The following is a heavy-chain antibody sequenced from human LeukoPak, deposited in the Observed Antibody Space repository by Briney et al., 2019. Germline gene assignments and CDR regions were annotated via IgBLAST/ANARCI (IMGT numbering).Heavy chain of an antibody. V-gene: IGHV4-59*12. CDR1: GGSIDTYY. D-gene: IGHD6-19*01. CDR2: VFHTGST. J-gene: IGHJ5*02. CDR3: ARDPWSSGWFLIP. Sequence: SETLSLTCTVSGGSIDTYYWNWIRQPPGKGLEWFGYVFHTGSTNYNPSLKSRVTMSVDTSKNQFSLKLSSVTAADTAVYYCARDPWSSGWFLIPWGQGTLVTVSS.